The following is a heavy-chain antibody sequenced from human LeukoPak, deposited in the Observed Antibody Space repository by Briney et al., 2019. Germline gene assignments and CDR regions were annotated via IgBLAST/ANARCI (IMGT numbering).Heavy chain of an antibody. Sequence: SVKVSCKASGGTFSSYAISWVRQAPGQGLEWMGGIIPIFGTTNYAQKFQGRVTITADESTTTAYMELSSLRSEDTAMYYCASRYYYDSSGYYYEPTNYWGQGTLVTVSS. V-gene: IGHV1-69*13. CDR2: IIPIFGTT. CDR1: GGTFSSYA. CDR3: ASRYYYDSSGYYYEPTNY. J-gene: IGHJ4*02. D-gene: IGHD3-22*01.